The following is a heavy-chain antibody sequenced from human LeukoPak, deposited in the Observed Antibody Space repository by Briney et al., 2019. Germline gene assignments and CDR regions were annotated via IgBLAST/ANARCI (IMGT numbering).Heavy chain of an antibody. V-gene: IGHV4-38-2*02. CDR1: GYSISSGYY. CDR3: ARVEAYGSGSYPDY. CDR2: IYHSGST. J-gene: IGHJ4*02. D-gene: IGHD3-10*01. Sequence: SETLSLTCTVSGYSISSGYYWGWIRQPPGKGLEWIGSIYHSGSTYYNPSLKSRVTISVDTSKNQFSLKLSSVTAADTAVYYCARVEAYGSGSYPDYWGQGTLVTVSS.